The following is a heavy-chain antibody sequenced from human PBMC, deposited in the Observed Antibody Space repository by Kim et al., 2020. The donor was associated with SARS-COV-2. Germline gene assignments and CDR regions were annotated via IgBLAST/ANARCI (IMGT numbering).Heavy chain of an antibody. Sequence: GGSLRLSCAASGFTFSDYYMSWIRQAPGKGLEWVSYSSSSGGSTIYYAASVKGRFSISRDNAKNSLYLQMNSLRADDTAVYYCARTGGGRTGTTTGLWGR. CDR3: ARTGGGRTGTTTGL. J-gene: IGHJ2*01. CDR2: SSSSGGSTI. CDR1: GFTFSDYY. V-gene: IGHV3-11*01. D-gene: IGHD4-17*01.